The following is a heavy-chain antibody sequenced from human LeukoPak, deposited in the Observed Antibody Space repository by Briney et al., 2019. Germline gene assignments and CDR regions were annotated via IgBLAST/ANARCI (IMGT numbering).Heavy chain of an antibody. J-gene: IGHJ4*02. CDR1: GYTFTGYY. CDR2: INPNSGDT. D-gene: IGHD3-9*01. CDR3: ARDYRYFYWLLS. V-gene: IGHV1-2*02. Sequence: GASVKVSCKASGYTFTGYYMHWVRQAPGQGLEWMGWINPNSGDTNYAQKFQGRVTMTRDTSTSTAYMELSSLRSDDTAVYYCARDYRYFYWLLSWGQGTLVTVSS.